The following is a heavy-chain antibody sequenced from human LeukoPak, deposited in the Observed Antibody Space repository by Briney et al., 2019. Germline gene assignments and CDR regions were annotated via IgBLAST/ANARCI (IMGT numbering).Heavy chain of an antibody. CDR1: GFTFSSYS. CDR2: ISSSSSYI. J-gene: IGHJ4*02. CDR3: AKTITMIVVALRD. Sequence: GGSLRLSCAASGFTFSSYSMNWVRQAPGKGLEWVSSISSSSSYIYYADSVKGRFTISRDNSKNTLYLQMNSLRAEDTAVYYCAKTITMIVVALRDWGQGTLVTVSS. D-gene: IGHD3-22*01. V-gene: IGHV3-21*01.